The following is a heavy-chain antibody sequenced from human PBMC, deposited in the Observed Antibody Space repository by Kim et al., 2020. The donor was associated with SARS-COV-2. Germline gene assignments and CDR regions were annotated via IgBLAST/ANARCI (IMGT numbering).Heavy chain of an antibody. Sequence: GGSLRLSCAASGFTFSSYAMHWVRQAPGKGLEWVAVISYDGSNKYYADSVKGRFTISRDNSKNTLYLQMNSLRAEDTAVYYCARDLSSSWYLRYYYYYGMDVWGQGTTVTVSS. J-gene: IGHJ6*02. CDR2: ISYDGSNK. V-gene: IGHV3-30*04. D-gene: IGHD6-13*01. CDR1: GFTFSSYA. CDR3: ARDLSSSWYLRYYYYYGMDV.